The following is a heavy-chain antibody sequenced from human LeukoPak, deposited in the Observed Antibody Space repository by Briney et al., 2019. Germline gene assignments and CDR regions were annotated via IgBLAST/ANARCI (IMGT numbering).Heavy chain of an antibody. CDR3: ARVRVSHSRSSSPHLYFDY. CDR2: IWYDGSNK. CDR1: GFTFSSYG. V-gene: IGHV3-33*01. J-gene: IGHJ4*02. D-gene: IGHD6-6*01. Sequence: PGGSLRLSCAASGFTFSSYGMHWVRQAPGKGLEWVAVIWYDGSNKYYADSVKGRFTISRDNSKNTLYLQMNSLRAEDTAVYYCARVRVSHSRSSSPHLYFDYWGQGTLVTVSS.